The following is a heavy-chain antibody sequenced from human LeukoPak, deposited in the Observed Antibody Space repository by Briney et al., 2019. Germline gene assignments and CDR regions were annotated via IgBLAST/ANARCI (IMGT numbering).Heavy chain of an antibody. D-gene: IGHD6-19*01. CDR3: ARDYSSGLNNWFDP. CDR2: IIPIFGTA. CDR1: GGTFSSYA. Sequence: SVKVSCKASGGTFSSYAISWVRQASGQGLEWMGGIIPIFGTANYAQKFQGRVTITADESTSTAYMELSSLRSEDTAVYYCARDYSSGLNNWFDPWGQGTLVTVSS. V-gene: IGHV1-69*13. J-gene: IGHJ5*02.